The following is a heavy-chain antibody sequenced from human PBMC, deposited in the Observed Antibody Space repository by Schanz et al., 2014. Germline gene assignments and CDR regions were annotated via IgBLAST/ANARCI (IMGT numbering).Heavy chain of an antibody. CDR3: AKCIGWYGRCAFDI. Sequence: QVQLVESGGGVVQPGRSLRLSCAASGFTFSKYGMHWVRQAPGKGLEWVAVIYSGGSTFYTDSVKGRFTISRDNSKNTLYLQMTSLIAEDTAVYYCAKCIGWYGRCAFDIWGQGTMVTVSS. J-gene: IGHJ3*02. V-gene: IGHV3-NL1*01. CDR1: GFTFSKYG. CDR2: IYSGGST. D-gene: IGHD6-19*01.